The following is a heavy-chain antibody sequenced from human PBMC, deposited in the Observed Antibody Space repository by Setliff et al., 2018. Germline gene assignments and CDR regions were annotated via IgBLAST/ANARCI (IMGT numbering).Heavy chain of an antibody. CDR1: GGSISSSNYY. CDR3: ARGRIQLWKYYFDY. J-gene: IGHJ4*02. V-gene: IGHV4-39*07. CDR2: IYYGGSA. D-gene: IGHD5-18*01. Sequence: SETLSLTCTVSGGSISSSNYYWGWIRQPPGKGLEWIGNIYYGGSAYYNPSLKSRVTISVDTSKNQFSLKLSSVTAADTAMYYCARGRIQLWKYYFDYWGQGTLVTVS.